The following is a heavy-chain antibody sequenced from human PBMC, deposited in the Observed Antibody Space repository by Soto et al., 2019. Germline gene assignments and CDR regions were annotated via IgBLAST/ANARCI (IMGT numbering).Heavy chain of an antibody. D-gene: IGHD3-10*01. Sequence: GGSLRLSCAASGFTFNSYSMNWVRQAPGKGLEWVSSISSSSSYIYYADSVKGRFTISRDNAKNSLYLQMNSLRAEDTAVYYCARAPYGNQGYFDYWGQGALATVSS. J-gene: IGHJ4*02. CDR3: ARAPYGNQGYFDY. CDR2: ISSSSSYI. V-gene: IGHV3-21*01. CDR1: GFTFNSYS.